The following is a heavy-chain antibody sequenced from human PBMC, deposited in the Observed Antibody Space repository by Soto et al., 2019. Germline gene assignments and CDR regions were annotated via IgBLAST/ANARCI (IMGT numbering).Heavy chain of an antibody. CDR3: ASTAPLGQQLVYYYGMDV. J-gene: IGHJ6*02. CDR1: GFTFSSYA. Sequence: VQLVESGGGVVQPGRSLRLSCAASGFTFSSYAMHWVRQAPGKGLEWVAVISYDGSNKYYADSVKGRFTISRDNSKNTLYLQMNSLRAEDTAVYYCASTAPLGQQLVYYYGMDVWGQGTTVTVSS. V-gene: IGHV3-30-3*01. D-gene: IGHD6-13*01. CDR2: ISYDGSNK.